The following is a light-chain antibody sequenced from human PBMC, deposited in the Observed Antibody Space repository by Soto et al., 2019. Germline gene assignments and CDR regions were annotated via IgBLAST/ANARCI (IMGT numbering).Light chain of an antibody. V-gene: IGLV1-40*01. CDR1: SSNIGAGYD. J-gene: IGLJ3*02. Sequence: QSVLTQPPSVSGAPGQRVTISCTGSSSNIGAGYDVHWYQQLPGTAHKLLIYGNSNRPSGFPDRFSGSKCGNSAYMAITELQSEDEADYYCQSYDSSVSGWVFGGGSK. CDR2: GNS. CDR3: QSYDSSVSGWV.